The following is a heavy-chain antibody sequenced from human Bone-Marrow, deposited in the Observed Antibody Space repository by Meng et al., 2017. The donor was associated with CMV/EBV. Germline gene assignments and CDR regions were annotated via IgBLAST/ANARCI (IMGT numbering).Heavy chain of an antibody. CDR2: INHSGST. CDR3: ARRRPRQYYDFWSGYCDY. V-gene: IGHV4-34*01. CDR1: GSSSGYY. J-gene: IGHJ4*02. Sequence: GSSSGYYWSGTPQPPGKGLEWIGEINHSGSTNYNPSLKSRVPISVDTSKNQFSLKLSSVTAADTAVYYCARRRPRQYYDFWSGYCDYWGQGTLVTVSS. D-gene: IGHD3-3*01.